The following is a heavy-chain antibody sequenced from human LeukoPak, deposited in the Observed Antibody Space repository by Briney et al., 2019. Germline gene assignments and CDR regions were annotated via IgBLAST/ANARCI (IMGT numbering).Heavy chain of an antibody. D-gene: IGHD2-2*01. CDR1: GYTFTSYG. CDR3: ARVPMGPAAMIKPFDP. CDR2: ISAYNGNT. V-gene: IGHV1-18*01. Sequence: ASVKVFCKASGYTFTSYGISWVRQAPGQGLEWMGWISAYNGNTNYAQKLQGRVTMTTDTSTSTAYMELRSLRSDDTAVYYCARVPMGPAAMIKPFDPWGQGTLVTVSS. J-gene: IGHJ5*02.